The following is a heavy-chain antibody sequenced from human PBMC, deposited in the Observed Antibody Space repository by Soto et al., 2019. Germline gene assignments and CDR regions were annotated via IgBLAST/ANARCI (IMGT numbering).Heavy chain of an antibody. CDR3: ANAIEQHLIRHALDT. D-gene: IGHD2-2*01. CDR1: GFTFSNYA. J-gene: IGHJ3*02. CDR2: ISDSGAGT. V-gene: IGHV3-23*01. Sequence: EVQLLESGGGLVQPGGSLRLSCAASGFTFSNYAMSWVRQAPGTGLEWVSVISDSGAGTYYADSVKGRLTISRDTSNNILYLLINSLRVDYTAVSYCANAIEQHLIRHALDTWGHGTKVTGSS.